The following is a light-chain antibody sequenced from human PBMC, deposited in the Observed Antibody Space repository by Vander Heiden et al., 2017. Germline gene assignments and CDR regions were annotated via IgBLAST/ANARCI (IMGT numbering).Light chain of an antibody. CDR3: QQLNSFPLT. Sequence: IQLTQSPSFVSASVGDRVTITCRASQDIFSYFAWYQQKPGKAPNLLIYAASTLESGVPSRFSGSGSGTEFTLTISSLQPEDFATYYCQQLNSFPLTFGGGTKVEIK. CDR2: AAS. J-gene: IGKJ4*01. V-gene: IGKV1-9*01. CDR1: QDIFSY.